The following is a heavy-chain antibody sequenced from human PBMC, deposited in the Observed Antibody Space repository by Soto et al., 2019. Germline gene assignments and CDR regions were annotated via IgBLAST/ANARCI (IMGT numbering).Heavy chain of an antibody. J-gene: IGHJ4*02. V-gene: IGHV4-59*01. CDR2: IYYSGST. Sequence: SETLSLTYTVSGGSISSYYWSWIRQPPGKGLEWIGYIYYSGSTNYNPSLKSRVTISVDTSKNQFSLKLSSVTAADTAVYYCARASGSPARNWNFDYWGQGTLVTVSS. CDR1: GGSISSYY. D-gene: IGHD1-1*01. CDR3: ARASGSPARNWNFDY.